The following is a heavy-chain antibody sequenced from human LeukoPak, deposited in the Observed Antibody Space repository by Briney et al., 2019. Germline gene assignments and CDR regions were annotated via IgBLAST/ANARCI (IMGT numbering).Heavy chain of an antibody. CDR3: SYGRPERIAARLTGWY. Sequence: PGGSLRLSCAASGFTFSSYGRHWVRQAPGKGLEWVAFIRYDGSNKYYADYVKGRFTISRDNSKNTLYLQMNSLRAEDTAVYYCSYGRPERIAARLTGWYGGQGTLVTVSS. CDR1: GFTFSSYG. V-gene: IGHV3-30*02. J-gene: IGHJ4*02. D-gene: IGHD6-6*01. CDR2: IRYDGSNK.